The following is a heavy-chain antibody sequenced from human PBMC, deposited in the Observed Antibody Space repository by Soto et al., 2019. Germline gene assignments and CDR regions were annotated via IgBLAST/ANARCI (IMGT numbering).Heavy chain of an antibody. Sequence: EVQLLASGGGLIQPGGSLRLSCAASGITFRLYAMNWVRRAPGRGLEWVSGISPNGDGTYYADSVKGRCTISRENSRDTLYLQMNTLRDDDTAVYYCAKGGLTGVDVWGQGTAVTVSS. CDR3: AKGGLTGVDV. V-gene: IGHV3-23*01. D-gene: IGHD1-26*01. CDR2: ISPNGDGT. J-gene: IGHJ6*02. CDR1: GITFRLYA.